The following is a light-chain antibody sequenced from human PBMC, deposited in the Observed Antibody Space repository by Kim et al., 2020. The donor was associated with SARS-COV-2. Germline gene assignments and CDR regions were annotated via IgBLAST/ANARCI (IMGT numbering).Light chain of an antibody. J-gene: IGKJ4*01. CDR1: QSISSY. CDR2: AAS. CDR3: QQSYSTPLT. Sequence: SASVGDRVTITCRSSQSISSYLNWYQQKPGKAPNLLIYAASSLQSGVPSRFSGSGSGTDFTLTISSLQPEDFATYSCQQSYSTPLTFGGGTKLEI. V-gene: IGKV1-39*01.